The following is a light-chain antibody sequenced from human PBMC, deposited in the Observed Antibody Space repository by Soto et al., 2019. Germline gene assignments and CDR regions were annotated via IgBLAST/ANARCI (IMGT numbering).Light chain of an antibody. CDR2: GNN. Sequence: QSVLTQPPSVSGAPGQRVTISCTGSSSNIGPGSDVHWYQQLPGTAPKLLIYGNNNRPSGVPDRFSGSKSGTSASLAITGLQAEDEADYYCQSYDSSLSGSVFGGGTKVTVL. J-gene: IGLJ3*02. CDR3: QSYDSSLSGSV. V-gene: IGLV1-40*01. CDR1: SSNIGPGSD.